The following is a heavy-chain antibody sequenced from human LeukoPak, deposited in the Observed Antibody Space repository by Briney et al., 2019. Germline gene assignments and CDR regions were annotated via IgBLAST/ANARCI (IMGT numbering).Heavy chain of an antibody. Sequence: GESLKISCKGSGHSFTSYWIGWVRQMPGKGLEWMGIIYPGDSDTRYSPSFQGQVTISADKSISTAYLQWSSLKASDTAMYYCARQGSGYCSGGSCYRAFDIWGQGTMVTVSS. CDR3: ARQGSGYCSGGSCYRAFDI. V-gene: IGHV5-51*01. CDR1: GHSFTSYW. CDR2: IYPGDSDT. D-gene: IGHD2-15*01. J-gene: IGHJ3*02.